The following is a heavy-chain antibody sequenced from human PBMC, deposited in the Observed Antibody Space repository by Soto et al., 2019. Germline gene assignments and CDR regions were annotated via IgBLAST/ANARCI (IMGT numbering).Heavy chain of an antibody. Sequence: SETLSLTCTVSGGSISSSSYYWGWIRQPPGKGLEWIGSIYYSGSTYYNPSLKSRVTISVDTSKNQFSLKLSSVTAADTDVYYCARGGVYCSCWYPGRAAYYYGMDVWGQGTTVTVSS. CDR3: ARGGVYCSCWYPGRAAYYYGMDV. CDR1: GGSISSSSYY. D-gene: IGHD6-19*01. J-gene: IGHJ6*02. CDR2: IYYSGST. V-gene: IGHV4-39*01.